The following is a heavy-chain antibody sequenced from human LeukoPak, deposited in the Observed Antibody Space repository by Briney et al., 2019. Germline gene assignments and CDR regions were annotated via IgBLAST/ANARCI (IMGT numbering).Heavy chain of an antibody. J-gene: IGHJ4*02. CDR2: ISYDGTNT. CDR3: AKDPSGLYGDLDY. D-gene: IGHD4-17*01. V-gene: IGHV3-30*18. CDR1: GFTFSNYG. Sequence: GGSLRLSCAASGFTFSNYGMHWVRQAPGRGLEWVAVISYDGTNTYYADSVKGRFTISRDNSKNTLYLQMNSLRAEDTAVYYCAKDPSGLYGDLDYWGQGTLVTTSS.